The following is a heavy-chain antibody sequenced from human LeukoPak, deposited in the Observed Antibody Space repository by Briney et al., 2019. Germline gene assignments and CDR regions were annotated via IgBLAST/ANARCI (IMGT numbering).Heavy chain of an antibody. V-gene: IGHV1-8*01. CDR1: GYTFTSYD. J-gene: IGHJ5*02. Sequence: ASVKVSCKASGYTFTSYDINWVRQATGQGLEWMGWVNPNSGNTGYAQKFQGRVTMTRNTSISTAYMELSSLRSEDTAVYYCARVRADYSSSWYGNWFDPWGQGTLVTVSS. CDR3: ARVRADYSSSWYGNWFDP. D-gene: IGHD6-13*01. CDR2: VNPNSGNT.